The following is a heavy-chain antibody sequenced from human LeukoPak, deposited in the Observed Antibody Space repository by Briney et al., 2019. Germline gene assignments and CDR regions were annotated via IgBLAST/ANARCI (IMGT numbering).Heavy chain of an antibody. CDR2: IRYDGSSQ. Sequence: GGSLRLSCAASGFTFSIYGMHWVRQAPGLGLEWVAFIRYDGSSQYYAESVKGRFTISRDNSKNTLFLQMNSLRPEDTAVYYCVRDIGTDWGQGTLVTVSS. CDR1: GFTFSIYG. D-gene: IGHD1-14*01. CDR3: VRDIGTD. V-gene: IGHV3-30*02. J-gene: IGHJ4*02.